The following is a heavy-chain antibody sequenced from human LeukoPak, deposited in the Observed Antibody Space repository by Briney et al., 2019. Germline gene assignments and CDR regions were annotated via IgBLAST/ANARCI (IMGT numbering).Heavy chain of an antibody. Sequence: GGSLRLSCAASGFTFSSYTMNWVRQAPGKGLEWVSSITSSSYIYYADSVKGRFTISRDNAKNSLYLQVNSLRAEDTAVYYCARATGSPYFDYWGQGTLVTVSS. J-gene: IGHJ4*02. CDR3: ARATGSPYFDY. CDR2: ITSSSYI. CDR1: GFTFSSYT. D-gene: IGHD4-17*01. V-gene: IGHV3-21*01.